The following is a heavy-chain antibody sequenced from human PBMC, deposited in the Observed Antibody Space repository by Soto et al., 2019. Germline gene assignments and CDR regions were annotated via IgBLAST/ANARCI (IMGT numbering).Heavy chain of an antibody. Sequence: PGGSLRLSCAASGFTFSAYAMSWVRQAPGKGLEWVSTISGSGRRTYYAESVKGQFTVSRDNSKNTLYLQMNSLRAEDAAVYYCAKDYDYIWGTYRPWYMDVWGNGTTVTVSS. J-gene: IGHJ6*03. CDR3: AKDYDYIWGTYRPWYMDV. V-gene: IGHV3-23*01. D-gene: IGHD3-16*02. CDR2: ISGSGRRT. CDR1: GFTFSAYA.